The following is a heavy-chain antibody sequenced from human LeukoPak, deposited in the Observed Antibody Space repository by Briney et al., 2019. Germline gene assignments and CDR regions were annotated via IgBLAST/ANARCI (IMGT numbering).Heavy chain of an antibody. V-gene: IGHV3-23*01. CDR2: IGDSGGST. CDR3: AKDQRYGSGSYGSGNFDY. CDR1: GFTFSSYW. D-gene: IGHD3-10*01. Sequence: GGSLRLSCAASGFTFSSYWMNWARQAPGKGLEWVSAIGDSGGSTYHADSVKGRFTISRANSKNTLYLQMNSLRAEDTAVYYCAKDQRYGSGSYGSGNFDYWGQGTLVTVSS. J-gene: IGHJ4*02.